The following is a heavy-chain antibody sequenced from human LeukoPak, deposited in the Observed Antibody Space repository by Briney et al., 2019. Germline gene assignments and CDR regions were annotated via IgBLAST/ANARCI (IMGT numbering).Heavy chain of an antibody. Sequence: GGSLRLSCAASGFTFSSYEMNWVRQAPGKGLEWVSYISSSGSTIYYADSVKGRFTISRDNAKNSLYLQMNSLRAEDTAVYYCASLRQDDWSPNSWGQGTLVTVSS. CDR3: ASLRQDDWSPNS. V-gene: IGHV3-48*03. CDR1: GFTFSSYE. J-gene: IGHJ4*02. D-gene: IGHD3-9*01. CDR2: ISSSGSTI.